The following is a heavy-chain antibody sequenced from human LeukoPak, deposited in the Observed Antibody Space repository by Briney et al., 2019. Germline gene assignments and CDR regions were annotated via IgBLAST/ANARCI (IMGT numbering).Heavy chain of an antibody. CDR2: IIPILGIA. CDR3: ARSGKVRVYSYGRPFDY. J-gene: IGHJ4*02. V-gene: IGHV1-69*04. CDR1: GGTFSSYA. D-gene: IGHD5-18*01. Sequence: SVKVSCKASGGTFSSYAISWVRQAPGQGLEWMGRIIPILGIANYAQKFQGRVTITADKSTSTAYMELSSLRSEDTAVYYCARSGKVRVYSYGRPFDYWGQGTLVTVSS.